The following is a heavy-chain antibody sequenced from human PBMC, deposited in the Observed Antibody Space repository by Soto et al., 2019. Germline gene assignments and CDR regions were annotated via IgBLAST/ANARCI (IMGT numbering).Heavy chain of an antibody. D-gene: IGHD2-15*01. CDR3: ARGRGGYCSGGSCYSLDY. CDR2: INHSGST. CDR1: GGSFSGYY. Sequence: QVQLQQWGAGLLKPSETLSLTCAVYGGSFSGYYWSWIRQPPGKGLEWVGEINHSGSTNYNPSLKSRVTISVDTSKNQFSLKLSSVTAADTAVYYCARGRGGYCSGGSCYSLDYWGQGTLVTVSS. V-gene: IGHV4-34*01. J-gene: IGHJ4*02.